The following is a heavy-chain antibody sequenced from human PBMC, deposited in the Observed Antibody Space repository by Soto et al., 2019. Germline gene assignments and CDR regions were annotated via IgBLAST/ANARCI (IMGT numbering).Heavy chain of an antibody. D-gene: IGHD6-19*01. CDR2: IRSKAYGATT. Sequence: GGSLRLSCTASGFTFGDYAMNWFRQAPGKGLEWVGFIRSKAYGATTEYAASVKGRFTISRDDSKSIAYLQMNSLKTEDTAVYYCTRYKRSGSEADVWGGGTTVTVSS. CDR3: TRYKRSGSEADV. V-gene: IGHV3-49*03. J-gene: IGHJ6*04. CDR1: GFTFGDYA.